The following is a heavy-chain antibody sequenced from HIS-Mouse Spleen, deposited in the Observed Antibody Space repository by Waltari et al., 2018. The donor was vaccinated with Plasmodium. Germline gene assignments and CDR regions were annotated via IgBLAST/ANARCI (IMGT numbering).Heavy chain of an antibody. CDR3: ASSWYWYFDL. D-gene: IGHD6-13*01. CDR2: IKQDGSEK. Sequence: EVQLVASGGGLVQPGGSLRLSCAAAGFPFSSYWISWVRRAPGKGLEWVANIKQDGSEKYYVDSVKGRFTISRDNAKNSLYLQMNSLRAEDTAVYYCASSWYWYFDLWGRGTLVTVSS. CDR1: GFPFSSYW. J-gene: IGHJ2*01. V-gene: IGHV3-7*01.